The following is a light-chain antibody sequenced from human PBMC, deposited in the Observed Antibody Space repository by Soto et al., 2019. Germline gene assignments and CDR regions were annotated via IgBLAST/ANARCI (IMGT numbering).Light chain of an antibody. CDR1: QSVSTY. J-gene: IGKJ1*01. CDR2: DAS. Sequence: EIELTQSPATLSLSPGERATLSCRASQSVSTYLGWYQQKPGQAPRLLIYDASNRATGIPGRFSGSGSGTDFTLTISSLEPEDFAVYYCQHRRNWPWTFGQGTKVEVK. V-gene: IGKV3-11*01. CDR3: QHRRNWPWT.